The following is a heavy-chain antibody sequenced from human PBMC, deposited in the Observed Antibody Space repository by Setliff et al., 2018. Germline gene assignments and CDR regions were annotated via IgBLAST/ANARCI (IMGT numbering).Heavy chain of an antibody. CDR3: ARETRDRYDPSGHYLSLDY. Sequence: SVKVACKASGGTVRSDGFNWVRQAPAQGLEWMVRIIPVFRTAKYAQKFKGRVTITADESTRTAYMELSSVSFEDTAVYYCARETRDRYDPSGHYLSLDYWGQGTLGTSPQ. D-gene: IGHD3-22*01. J-gene: IGHJ4*02. CDR2: IIPVFRTA. V-gene: IGHV1-69*13. CDR1: GGTVRSDG.